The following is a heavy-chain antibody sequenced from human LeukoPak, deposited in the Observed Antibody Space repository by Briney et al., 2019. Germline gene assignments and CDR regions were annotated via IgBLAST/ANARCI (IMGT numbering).Heavy chain of an antibody. CDR2: IYSSVST. J-gene: IGHJ5*02. Sequence: SQSRSPTCPVVAASISIDYGGCSRQPQEKGLEWNGYIYSSVSTNYNPSLKSQATISVNPSQDQFSLKLSSVTAADTAVYYCARVQAAAGTLGELNWFDPWGQGTLVTVSS. V-gene: IGHV4-59*01. D-gene: IGHD6-13*01. CDR1: AASISIDY. CDR3: ARVQAAAGTLGELNWFDP.